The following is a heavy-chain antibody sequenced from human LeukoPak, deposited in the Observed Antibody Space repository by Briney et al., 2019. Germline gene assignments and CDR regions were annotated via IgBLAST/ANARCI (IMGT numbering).Heavy chain of an antibody. CDR3: ARERSGYSGSYYFDY. D-gene: IGHD1-26*01. J-gene: IGHJ4*02. CDR1: GYTLTSYY. Sequence: GASVKVSCKASGYTLTSYYMHWVRQAPGQGLEWMGIINPSGGSTSYAQKFQGRVTMTRNMSTSTVYMELSSLRSEDTAVYYCARERSGYSGSYYFDYWGQGTLVTVSS. V-gene: IGHV1-46*01. CDR2: INPSGGST.